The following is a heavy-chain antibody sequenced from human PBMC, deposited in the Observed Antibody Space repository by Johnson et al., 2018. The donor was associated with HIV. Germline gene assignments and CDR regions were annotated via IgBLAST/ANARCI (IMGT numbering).Heavy chain of an antibody. CDR3: TRVGHGAYSGSWYGTLGAFDI. CDR2: ISSSGGTI. D-gene: IGHD6-13*01. V-gene: IGHV3-11*04. CDR1: EFILSDYY. Sequence: VQLVESGGDLVKPGGSLRLSCGASEFILSDYYISWVRQAPEKGLEWISYISSSGGTIFYADSVKGRFTISRDNSKNTLYLQMNSLRAEDTAVYYCTRVGHGAYSGSWYGTLGAFDIWGQGTMVTVAS. J-gene: IGHJ3*02.